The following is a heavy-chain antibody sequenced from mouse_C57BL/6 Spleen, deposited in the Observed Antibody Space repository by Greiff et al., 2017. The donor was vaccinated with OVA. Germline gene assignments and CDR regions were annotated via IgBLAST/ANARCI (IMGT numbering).Heavy chain of an antibody. D-gene: IGHD1-1*01. J-gene: IGHJ4*01. CDR2: INPSSGYT. CDR3: ARVTTVVESSPDCYAMDY. CDR1: GYTFTSYT. Sequence: QVQLQQSGAELARPGASVKMSCKASGYTFTSYTMHWVKQRPGQGLEWIGYINPSSGYTKYNQKFKDKATLTADKSSSTAYMQLSSLTSEDSAVYYCARVTTVVESSPDCYAMDYWGQGTSVTVSS. V-gene: IGHV1-4*01.